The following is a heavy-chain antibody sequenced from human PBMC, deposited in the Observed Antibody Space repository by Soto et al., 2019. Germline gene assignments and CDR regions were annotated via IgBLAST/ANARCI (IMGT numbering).Heavy chain of an antibody. V-gene: IGHV3-49*05. CDR1: GFTFGDYT. J-gene: IGHJ2*01. Sequence: EVQLVESGGGVVKPGRSLRLSCATSGFTFGDYTMTWFRQAPGKGLEWVAFIRSKAYATTTQYAASVKGRFTISRDDSKRNDFLQMNSLKTEDTAVYYWNRERRDYGDPKWYFDLWGRGTLVTVSS. D-gene: IGHD4-17*01. CDR2: IRSKAYATTT. CDR3: NRERRDYGDPKWYFDL.